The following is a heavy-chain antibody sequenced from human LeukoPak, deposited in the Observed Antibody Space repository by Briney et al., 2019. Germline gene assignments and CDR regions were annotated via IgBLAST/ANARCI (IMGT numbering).Heavy chain of an antibody. CDR2: ISSSSSYI. CDR1: GFTFSSYS. V-gene: IGHV3-21*01. Sequence: NPGGSLRLSCAASGFTFSSYSMNWVRQAPGKGLEWVSSISSSSSYIYYADSVKGRFTISRDNAKNSLYLQMNSLRAEDTAVYYCARELSRFGEPDYWGQGTLVTVSS. J-gene: IGHJ4*02. D-gene: IGHD3-10*01. CDR3: ARELSRFGEPDY.